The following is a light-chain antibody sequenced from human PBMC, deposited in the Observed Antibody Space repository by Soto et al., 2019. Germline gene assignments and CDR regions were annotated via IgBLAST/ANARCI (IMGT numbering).Light chain of an antibody. CDR3: QKYNSAPQT. CDR2: AAS. V-gene: IGKV1-27*01. J-gene: IGKJ1*01. Sequence: DIQMTQSPSSLSASVGDRVTITCRASQGISKYLAWYQQKPGKVPTRLIYAASTLQSGIPSRFSGSGSGTHVTRTISSLQTEDVATYYCQKYNSAPQTFGQGTNVEIK. CDR1: QGISKY.